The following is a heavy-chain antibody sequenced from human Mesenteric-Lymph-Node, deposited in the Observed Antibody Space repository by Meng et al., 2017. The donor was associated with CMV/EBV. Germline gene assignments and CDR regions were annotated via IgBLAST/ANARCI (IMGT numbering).Heavy chain of an antibody. D-gene: IGHD3-10*01. CDR2: INYSGST. J-gene: IGHJ6*02. V-gene: IGHV4-39*07. CDR1: GGSISSSHY. Sequence: SETLSLTCIVSGGSISSSHYCVWIRQPPGKGLEWIGSINYSGSTYYNPSLKSRVTISVDASKNQFSLNLRSVIAADTAVYYCARGIRWFGSFYGMDAWGQGTTVTVSS. CDR3: ARGIRWFGSFYGMDA.